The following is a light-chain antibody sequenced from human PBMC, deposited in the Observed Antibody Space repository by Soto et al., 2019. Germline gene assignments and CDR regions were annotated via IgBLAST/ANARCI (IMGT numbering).Light chain of an antibody. CDR1: SSNFGAGYE. CDR2: NNL. CDR3: QSFDSSLRVSV. J-gene: IGLJ1*01. Sequence: QSVLTQPPSVSGAPGQRVTISCTGSSSNFGAGYEVHWYKQLPGAAPTLVIFNNLNRPSGVPERFSGSKSGTSASLVISGLQAEDEADYYCQSFDSSLRVSVFGSGTKLTVL. V-gene: IGLV1-40*01.